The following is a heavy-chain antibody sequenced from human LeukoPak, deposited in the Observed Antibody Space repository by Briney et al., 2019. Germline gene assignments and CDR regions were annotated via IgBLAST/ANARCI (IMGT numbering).Heavy chain of an antibody. CDR1: GYTFTSYD. CDR3: ARGPYYDILTGYLGY. V-gene: IGHV1-69*13. D-gene: IGHD3-9*01. J-gene: IGHJ4*02. CDR2: IIPIFGTA. Sequence: SVKVSCKASGYTFTSYDINWVRQATGQGLEWMGGIIPIFGTANYAQKFQGRVTITADESTSTAYMELSSLRSEDTAVYYCARGPYYDILTGYLGYWGQGTLVTVSS.